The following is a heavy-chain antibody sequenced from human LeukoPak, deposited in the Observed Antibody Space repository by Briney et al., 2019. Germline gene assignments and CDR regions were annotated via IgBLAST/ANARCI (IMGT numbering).Heavy chain of an antibody. CDR1: GGSISSYY. V-gene: IGHV4-59*08. CDR2: IYYSGST. J-gene: IGHJ3*02. Sequence: PSQTLSLTCTVSGGSISSYYWSWIRQPPGKGLEWIGYIYYSGSTNYNPSLKSRVTISVDTSKSQFSLKLSSVTAADTAVYYCARPGGFGSPPVFDIWGQGTMVTVSS. CDR3: ARPGGFGSPPVFDI. D-gene: IGHD3-10*01.